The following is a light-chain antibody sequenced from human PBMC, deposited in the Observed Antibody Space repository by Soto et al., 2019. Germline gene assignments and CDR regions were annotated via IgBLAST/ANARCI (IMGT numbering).Light chain of an antibody. Sequence: EMALTQFPLTLSESDGETGTLSCRHSQSVSTNLAWYQQRPREAPRLLIFDASARAVDIPGRFSGSGSGTEFTLTISSLQPADFAVYFXYXXDKWPPGTFGQGTKVDIK. J-gene: IGKJ1*01. CDR1: QSVSTN. V-gene: IGKV3D-15*01. CDR2: DAS. CDR3: YXXDKWPPGT.